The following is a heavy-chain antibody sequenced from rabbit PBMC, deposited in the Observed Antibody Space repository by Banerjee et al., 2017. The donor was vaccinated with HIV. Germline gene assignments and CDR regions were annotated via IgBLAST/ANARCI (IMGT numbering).Heavy chain of an antibody. CDR3: AGSDDYYLTL. D-gene: IGHD1-1*01. Sequence: QEQLVESGGGLVQPEGSLTLTCTASGFSFSSKYWIYWVRQAPGKGLEWIAYIDAGSSGSTYYASWAKGRFTISKTSSTTVTLQMTSLTAADTATYFCAGSDDYYLTLRGQGTLVTVS. CDR2: IDAGSSGST. J-gene: IGHJ4*01. CDR1: GFSFSSKYW. V-gene: IGHV1S45*01.